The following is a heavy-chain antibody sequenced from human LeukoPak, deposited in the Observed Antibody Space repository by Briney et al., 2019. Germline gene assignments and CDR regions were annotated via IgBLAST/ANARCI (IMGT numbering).Heavy chain of an antibody. CDR1: GYTFTSYD. CDR2: MNPNSGNT. CDR3: ARDEVQWLALDY. Sequence: GASVKVSCKASGYTFTSYDINWVRQATGQGLEWMGWMNPNSGNTGYAQKFQGRVTMTRDTSTSTVYMELSSLRSEDTAVYYCARDEVQWLALDYWGQGTLVTVSS. D-gene: IGHD6-19*01. V-gene: IGHV1-8*01. J-gene: IGHJ4*02.